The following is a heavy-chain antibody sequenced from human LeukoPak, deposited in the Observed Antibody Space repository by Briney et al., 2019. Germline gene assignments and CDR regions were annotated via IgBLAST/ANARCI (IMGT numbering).Heavy chain of an antibody. Sequence: PSETLSLTCTVSRGSISSYYWTWIRQPPGKGLEWIGYIYNSGSTNYNPSLKSRVTISVDMSKNQFSLKLSSVTAADTAVYYCARGRITIFGVVTPHFDYWGQGTLVTVSS. J-gene: IGHJ4*02. D-gene: IGHD3-3*01. CDR2: IYNSGST. CDR3: ARGRITIFGVVTPHFDY. CDR1: RGSISSYY. V-gene: IGHV4-59*01.